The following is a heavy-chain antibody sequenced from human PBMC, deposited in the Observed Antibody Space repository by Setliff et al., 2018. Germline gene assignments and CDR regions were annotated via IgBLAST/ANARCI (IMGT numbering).Heavy chain of an antibody. CDR3: ARSTETFSGEDFYFFYYMDV. V-gene: IGHV3-48*03. D-gene: IGHD4-4*01. Sequence: PGGSLRLSCAASGFTFSSYEMNWVRQAPGKGLEWVSYISSSGSTIYYADSVKGRFTISRDNAKNSLYLQINSLRAEDTAVYYCARSTETFSGEDFYFFYYMDVWGKGTTVTVSS. J-gene: IGHJ6*03. CDR2: ISSSGSTI. CDR1: GFTFSSYE.